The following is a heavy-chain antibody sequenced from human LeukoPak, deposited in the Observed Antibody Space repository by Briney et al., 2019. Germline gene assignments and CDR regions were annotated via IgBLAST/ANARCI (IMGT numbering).Heavy chain of an antibody. Sequence: PGGSLRLSWAASGFTFDDYAMHWVRQAPGKGLEWVSGISWNSGSIGYADSVKGRFTISRDNAKNSLYLQMNSLRAEDTALYYCAKGMTTVTTPPDYWGQGTLVTVSS. V-gene: IGHV3-9*01. J-gene: IGHJ4*02. CDR3: AKGMTTVTTPPDY. CDR2: ISWNSGSI. CDR1: GFTFDDYA. D-gene: IGHD4-17*01.